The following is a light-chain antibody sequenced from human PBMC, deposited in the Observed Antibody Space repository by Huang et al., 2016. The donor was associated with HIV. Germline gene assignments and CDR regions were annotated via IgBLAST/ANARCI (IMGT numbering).Light chain of an antibody. Sequence: IQLTQSPSSLSASVGDRVTITCRASQGISSFLAWYQQKPGKAPKLLMYAASTLHSGVPLRFSGSGSGTDFTLTISSLQPEDCATYYCQQFNNYPLTFGGGTKVEIK. CDR3: QQFNNYPLT. CDR1: QGISSF. J-gene: IGKJ4*01. CDR2: AAS. V-gene: IGKV1-9*01.